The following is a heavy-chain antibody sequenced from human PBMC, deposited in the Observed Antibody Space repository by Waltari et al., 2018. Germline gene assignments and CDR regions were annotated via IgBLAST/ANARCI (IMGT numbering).Heavy chain of an antibody. CDR1: GFIFSSYD. D-gene: IGHD2-8*01. CDR2: ITGSGAST. Sequence: EVQLVESGGGLVQPGGSLRLSCAASGFIFSSYDMNWVRQAPGSGVEWVSTITGSGASTDYADSVKGRFTTSRDNSRNTLDLQMINLRAEDTAVYFCVKGLYFDYWGQGSLVTVSS. J-gene: IGHJ4*02. CDR3: VKGLYFDY. V-gene: IGHV3-23*04.